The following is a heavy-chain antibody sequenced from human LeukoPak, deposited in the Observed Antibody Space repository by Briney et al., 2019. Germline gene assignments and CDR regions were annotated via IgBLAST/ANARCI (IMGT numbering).Heavy chain of an antibody. CDR2: IYYSGST. V-gene: IGHV4-39*07. Sequence: PSETLTLTCTVSGGSISSSSYYWGWIRQPPGKGLEWIGSIYYSGSTYYNPSLKSRVTISVDTSKNQFSLKLSSVTAADTAVYYCARVDSSNWYEYRGYFDYWGQGTLVTVSS. J-gene: IGHJ4*02. CDR3: ARVDSSNWYEYRGYFDY. CDR1: GGSISSSSYY. D-gene: IGHD6-13*01.